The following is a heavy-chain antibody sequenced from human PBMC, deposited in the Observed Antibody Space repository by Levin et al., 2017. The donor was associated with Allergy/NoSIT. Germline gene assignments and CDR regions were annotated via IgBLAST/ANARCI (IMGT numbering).Heavy chain of an antibody. CDR3: ARDAGSGWYEGGFDS. V-gene: IGHV1-18*01. D-gene: IGHD6-19*01. CDR1: GYTFTSYG. Sequence: GESLKISCKASGYTFTSYGINWVRQAPGQGLEWMGWISPYNENTDYAQNLQGRDTMTTDTSTSTAYMELRSLRSDDTAVYYCARDAGSGWYEGGFDSWGQGTLVTVSS. J-gene: IGHJ4*02. CDR2: ISPYNENT.